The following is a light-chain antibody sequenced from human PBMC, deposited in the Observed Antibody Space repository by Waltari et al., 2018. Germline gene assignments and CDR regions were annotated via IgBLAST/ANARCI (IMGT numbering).Light chain of an antibody. J-gene: IGKJ4*01. CDR3: QQFNSFPLT. CDR1: QDISSA. V-gene: IGKV1-13*02. CDR2: DAS. Sequence: AIQLTQSPSSLSASVGDKVTITCRASQDISSALAWYKLRPGKAPKLLIYDASILESGVPSRFRGSGSGTDFTLTISSLQPDDFGTYFCQQFNSFPLTFGGGTKVEMK.